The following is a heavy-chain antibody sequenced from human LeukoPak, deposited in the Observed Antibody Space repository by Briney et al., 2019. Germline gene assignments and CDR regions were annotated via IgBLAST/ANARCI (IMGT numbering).Heavy chain of an antibody. J-gene: IGHJ5*02. V-gene: IGHV3-30*18. Sequence: GGSLRLSCAASGFTFSSYGMHWVRQAPGKGLEWVAVISYGGSNKYYADSVKGRFTISRDNSKNTLYLQMNSLRAEDTAVYYCAKAAVAGVLYNWFDPWGQGTLVTVSS. CDR3: AKAAVAGVLYNWFDP. D-gene: IGHD6-19*01. CDR2: ISYGGSNK. CDR1: GFTFSSYG.